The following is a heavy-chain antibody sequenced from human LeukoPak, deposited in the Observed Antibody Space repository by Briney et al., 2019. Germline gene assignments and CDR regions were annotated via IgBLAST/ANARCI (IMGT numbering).Heavy chain of an antibody. D-gene: IGHD6-13*01. CDR3: ARESGIAAALDL. CDR1: GFTFSSYW. V-gene: IGHV3-74*01. Sequence: PGGCLRLSCAASGFTFSSYWMHWVRQAPGKGLVWVSRINTDGSSTSYADSVKGRFTISRDNAKNTLYLQMNSLRAEDTAVYYCARESGIAAALDLWGQGTLVTVSS. J-gene: IGHJ5*02. CDR2: INTDGSST.